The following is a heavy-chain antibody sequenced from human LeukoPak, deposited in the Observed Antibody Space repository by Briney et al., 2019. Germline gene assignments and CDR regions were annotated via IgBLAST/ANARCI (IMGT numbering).Heavy chain of an antibody. CDR1: GYSISSGYY. CDR2: IYYGGST. Sequence: SETLSLTCTVSGYSISSGYYWGWIRQPPGKGLEWIGSIYYGGSTYYNPSLKSRVTISVDTSKNQFSLKLSSVTAADTAVYYCARGGQLVSWGQGTLVTVSS. V-gene: IGHV4-38-2*02. CDR3: ARGGQLVS. J-gene: IGHJ4*02. D-gene: IGHD6-6*01.